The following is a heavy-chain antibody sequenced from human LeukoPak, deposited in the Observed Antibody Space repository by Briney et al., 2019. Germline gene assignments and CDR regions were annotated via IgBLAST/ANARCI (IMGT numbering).Heavy chain of an antibody. CDR2: IRYDGSNK. V-gene: IGHV3-30*02. Sequence: QSGGSLRLSCTTSGFTFTTYWMSWVRQAPGKGLEWVAFIRYDGSNKYYADSVKGRFTISRDNSKNTLYLQMNSLRAEDTAVYYCAKEMATINYFDYWGQGTLVTVSS. J-gene: IGHJ4*02. CDR1: GFTFTTYW. CDR3: AKEMATINYFDY. D-gene: IGHD5-24*01.